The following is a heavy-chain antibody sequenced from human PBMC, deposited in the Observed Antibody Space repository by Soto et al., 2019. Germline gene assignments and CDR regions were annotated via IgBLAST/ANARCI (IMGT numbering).Heavy chain of an antibody. CDR1: GFTFGSYG. CDR2: IWYDGSNK. J-gene: IGHJ4*02. CDR3: ARVGYGDPGPLDY. D-gene: IGHD4-17*01. V-gene: IGHV3-33*01. Sequence: QVQLVESGGGVVQPGRSLRLSCAASGFTFGSYGMHWVRQAPGKGLEWVAVIWYDGSNKYYADSVKGRFTISRDNSKNTLYLQMNSLRAEDTAVYYCARVGYGDPGPLDYWGQGTLVTVSS.